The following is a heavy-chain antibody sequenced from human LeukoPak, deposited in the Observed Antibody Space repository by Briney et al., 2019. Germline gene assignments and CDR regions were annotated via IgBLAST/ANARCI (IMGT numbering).Heavy chain of an antibody. Sequence: SETLSLTCAVEGGTFTGYYWIWIRQSPEKGLEWVGEINHRGSTNYNPTFKSRVSLSVDSARTQFSLRLHSLTAADSAMYYCARVRYSSFDFWGQGILATLS. CDR1: GGTFTGYY. CDR2: INHRGST. V-gene: IGHV4-34*01. CDR3: ARVRYSSFDF. D-gene: IGHD5-18*01. J-gene: IGHJ4*01.